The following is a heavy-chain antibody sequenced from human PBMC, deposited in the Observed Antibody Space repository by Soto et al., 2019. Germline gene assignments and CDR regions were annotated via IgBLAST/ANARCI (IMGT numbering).Heavy chain of an antibody. D-gene: IGHD6-19*01. J-gene: IGHJ4*02. CDR3: AKEAIAVAGTGLDY. Sequence: QVPLVESGGGVVQPGRSLRLSCAASGFTFSSYGMHWVRQGPGKGLEWVAVISYDGTIKYYADSVKGRFTISRDNSKNTLYLQMNSLRAEDTSVYYCAKEAIAVAGTGLDYWGQGTLVTVCS. V-gene: IGHV3-30*18. CDR1: GFTFSSYG. CDR2: ISYDGTIK.